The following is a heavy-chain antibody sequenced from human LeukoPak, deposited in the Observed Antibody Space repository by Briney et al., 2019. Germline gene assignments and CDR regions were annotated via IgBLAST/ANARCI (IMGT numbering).Heavy chain of an antibody. J-gene: IGHJ4*02. V-gene: IGHV3-53*01. CDR3: ARDRPLGYCSGGSCYPTFDY. Sequence: GRSLRLSCAASGFTVSSNYMSWVRQAPGKGLEWVSVIYSGGSTSYADSVKGRFTISRDNSKNTLYLQMNSLRAEDTAVYYCARDRPLGYCSGGSCYPTFDYRGQGTLVTVSS. CDR2: IYSGGST. CDR1: GFTVSSNY. D-gene: IGHD2-15*01.